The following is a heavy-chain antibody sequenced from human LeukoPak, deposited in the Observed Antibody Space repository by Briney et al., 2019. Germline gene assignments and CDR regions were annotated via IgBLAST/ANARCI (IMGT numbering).Heavy chain of an antibody. J-gene: IGHJ4*02. Sequence: GESLKISCKGSGYSFTSYWIGWVRQMPGKGLEWMGIIYPGDSDTRYSPSFQGQVTISADKPISTAYLQWSSLKASDTAMYYCARPITMVRGVIIGYYFDYWGQGTLVTVSS. V-gene: IGHV5-51*01. D-gene: IGHD3-10*01. CDR3: ARPITMVRGVIIGYYFDY. CDR1: GYSFTSYW. CDR2: IYPGDSDT.